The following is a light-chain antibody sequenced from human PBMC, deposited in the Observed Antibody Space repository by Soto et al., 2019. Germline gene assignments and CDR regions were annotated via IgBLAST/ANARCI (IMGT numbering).Light chain of an antibody. CDR1: QGVSTW. CDR3: QQAASFPIT. J-gene: IGKJ5*01. V-gene: IGKV1-12*01. Sequence: DSQMTQSPSSVSASVGDRVTINCRASQGVSTWLAWYQQKPGKAPNLLIYTASSLQSGVPSRFSGSGSGTDFTLTINGLQPEDFATYYCQQAASFPITFGQGTRLENK. CDR2: TAS.